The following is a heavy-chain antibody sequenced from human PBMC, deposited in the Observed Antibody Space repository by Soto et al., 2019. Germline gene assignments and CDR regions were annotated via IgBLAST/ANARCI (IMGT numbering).Heavy chain of an antibody. CDR1: GGTSSNYV. V-gene: IGHV1-69*13. CDR3: ATRSPAFDY. Sequence: SVKVSCKASGGTSSNYVITWVRQAPGQGLEWMGGIIPMFGTPIYAQKLQGRVSITADASTRTAYMELRSLRSDDTAVYYCATRSPAFDYWGQGTLVTVSS. CDR2: IIPMFGTP. J-gene: IGHJ4*02.